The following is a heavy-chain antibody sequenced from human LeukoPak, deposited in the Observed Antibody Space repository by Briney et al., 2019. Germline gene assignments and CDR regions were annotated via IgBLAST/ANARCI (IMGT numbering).Heavy chain of an antibody. CDR3: ARSGRMVRGVIMGLDY. Sequence: PSETLSLTCTVSGGSISSYYWSWIRQPPGKGLEWIGHIYYSGGTNYNPSLKSRVTISVDTSKDQFSLKLSSVTAADTAVYYCARSGRMVRGVIMGLDYWGQGTLVTVSS. D-gene: IGHD3-10*01. V-gene: IGHV4-59*01. CDR1: GGSISSYY. CDR2: IYYSGGT. J-gene: IGHJ4*02.